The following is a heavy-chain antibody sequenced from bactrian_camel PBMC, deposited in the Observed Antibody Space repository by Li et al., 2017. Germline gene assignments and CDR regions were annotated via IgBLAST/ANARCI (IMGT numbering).Heavy chain of an antibody. J-gene: IGHJ4*01. D-gene: IGHD1*01. Sequence: DVQLVESGGGSVQAGGSLRLSCAASGYTLSGFCMGWVRQAPGKEREGVAYLDVDGGTDYTYSVAGRFTISKDNSKNTLYLQMNNLRPEDTAVYTCAADRIRFNLGSGYRFWGQGTQVTVS. CDR2: LDVDGGT. CDR3: AADRIRFNLGSGYRF. CDR1: GYTLSGFC. V-gene: IGHV3S10*01.